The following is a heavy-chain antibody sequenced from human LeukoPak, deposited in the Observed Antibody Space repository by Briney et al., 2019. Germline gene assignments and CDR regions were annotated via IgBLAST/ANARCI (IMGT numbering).Heavy chain of an antibody. V-gene: IGHV1-46*01. CDR2: INPSGGGT. Sequence: GASVKVSCKASGYTFTGYYIHWVRQAPGQGLEWMGIINPSGGGTTYAQKLQGRVTVTRDTSTNTVYMDLSSLTSEDTAVYWCARGGYRSSPKPLDYYYNLDLWGQGTTVTVSS. CDR3: ARGGYRSSPKPLDYYYNLDL. CDR1: GYTFTGYY. D-gene: IGHD5-18*01. J-gene: IGHJ6*02.